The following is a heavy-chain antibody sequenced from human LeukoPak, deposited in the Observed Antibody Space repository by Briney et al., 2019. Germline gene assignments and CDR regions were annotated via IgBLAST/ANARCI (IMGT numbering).Heavy chain of an antibody. D-gene: IGHD2-15*01. V-gene: IGHV3-21*01. CDR2: ISSSSSYI. J-gene: IGHJ4*02. CDR1: GFTFSSYS. CDR3: ARETVAAFSYFDY. Sequence: GGSLRLSCAASGFTFSSYSTNWVRQAPGKGLEWVSSISSSSSYIYYADSVKGRFTISRDNAKNSLYLQMNSLRAEDTAVYYCARETVAAFSYFDYWGQGTLVTVSS.